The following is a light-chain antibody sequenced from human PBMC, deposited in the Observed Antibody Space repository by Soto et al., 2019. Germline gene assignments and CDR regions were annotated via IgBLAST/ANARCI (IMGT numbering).Light chain of an antibody. CDR3: QQYYGWPRT. Sequence: DIVLTQSPCTLSLSACDRATLTFRASQSVSSNLAWYQQKPGQAPRLLIYGASTRATGIPARFSGSGSGTEFTLTISSLQSEDFGVYYCQQYYGWPRTFGPGTKVDIK. J-gene: IGKJ1*01. CDR2: GAS. CDR1: QSVSSN. V-gene: IGKV3-15*01.